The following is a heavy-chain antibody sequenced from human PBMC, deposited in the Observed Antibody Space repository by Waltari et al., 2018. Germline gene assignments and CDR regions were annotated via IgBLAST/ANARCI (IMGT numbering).Heavy chain of an antibody. CDR1: GFSFPNSA. J-gene: IGHJ4*02. CDR2: VDVGNGNT. V-gene: IGHV1-58*01. Sequence: QMQMVQSGPEVKKPGTSVKFSCKASGFSFPNSAVQWVRQARGKRLEWIGGVDVGNGNTNYDKTVRGIGVITRDSSTRTADMELSSLTTEDTAVYYWVAAGISGSFYACEYWSEGALVTVSA. CDR3: VAAGISGSFYACEY. D-gene: IGHD1-26*01.